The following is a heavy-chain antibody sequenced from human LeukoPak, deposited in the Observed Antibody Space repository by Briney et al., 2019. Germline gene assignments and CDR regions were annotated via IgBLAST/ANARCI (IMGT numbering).Heavy chain of an antibody. CDR1: GFTFSSYS. D-gene: IGHD6-19*01. CDR2: ISSSSSYI. J-gene: IGHJ4*02. CDR3: ARDLRGRSGWYISGFDY. Sequence: GGSLRLSCAASGFTFSSYSMNWVRQAPGKGLEWVSSISSSSSYIYYADSVKGRFTISRDNSKNTLYLQMNSLRAEDTAVYYCARDLRGRSGWYISGFDYWGQGVLVTVSS. V-gene: IGHV3-21*01.